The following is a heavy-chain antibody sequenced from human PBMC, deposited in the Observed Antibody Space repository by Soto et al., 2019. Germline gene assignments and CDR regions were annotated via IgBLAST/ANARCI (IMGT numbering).Heavy chain of an antibody. CDR3: ARVRRIAPPNWLDP. Sequence: ASVKVSCKASGYTFSSYGVTWVRQAPGQGLEWMGWISAYNGNTNYAQKFQGRVTMTTDTSTSTAYMDLRSLRSDDTAVYYCARVRRIAPPNWLDPWGQGTLVTVSS. CDR2: ISAYNGNT. D-gene: IGHD6-13*01. J-gene: IGHJ5*02. CDR1: GYTFSSYG. V-gene: IGHV1-18*01.